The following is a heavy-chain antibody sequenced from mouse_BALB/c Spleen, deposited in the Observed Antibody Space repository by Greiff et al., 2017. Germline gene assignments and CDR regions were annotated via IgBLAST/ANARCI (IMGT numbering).Heavy chain of an antibody. Sequence: VQLQESGAELMKPGASVKISCKATGYTFSSYWIEWVKQRPGHGLEWIGEILPGSGSTNYNEKFKGKATFTADTSSNTAYMQLSSLTSEDSAVYYCARGRGDWYFDVWGAGTTVTVSS. CDR2: ILPGSGST. J-gene: IGHJ1*01. CDR1: GYTFSSYW. CDR3: ARGRGDWYFDV. V-gene: IGHV1-9*01.